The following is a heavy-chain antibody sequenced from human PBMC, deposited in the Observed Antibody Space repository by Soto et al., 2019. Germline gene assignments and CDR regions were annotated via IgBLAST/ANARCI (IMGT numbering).Heavy chain of an antibody. CDR1: GGSISSSSYY. J-gene: IGHJ3*02. Sequence: QLQLQESGPGLVKPSETLSLTCTVSGGSISSSSYYWGWIRQPPGKGLEWIGSIYYSGSTYYNPSLKSRVTISVDTTKNQFALKLSSVTAADTAVYYCARRDDAFHIWGQGTIVTVS. V-gene: IGHV4-39*01. CDR3: ARRDDAFHI. CDR2: IYYSGST.